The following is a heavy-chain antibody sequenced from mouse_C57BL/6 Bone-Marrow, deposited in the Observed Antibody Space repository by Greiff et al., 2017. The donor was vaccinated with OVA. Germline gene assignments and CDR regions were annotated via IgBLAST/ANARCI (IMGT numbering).Heavy chain of an antibody. V-gene: IGHV1-61*01. CDR3: ARNPYYFDY. Sequence: QVQLQQPGAELVRPGSSVKLSCKASGYTFTSYWMDWVKQRPGQGLEWIGNIYPSDSETHYNQKFKDKATLTVDKSSSPAYMQLSSLTSEDSAVYYCARNPYYFDYWGQGTTLTVSS. J-gene: IGHJ2*01. CDR2: IYPSDSET. CDR1: GYTFTSYW.